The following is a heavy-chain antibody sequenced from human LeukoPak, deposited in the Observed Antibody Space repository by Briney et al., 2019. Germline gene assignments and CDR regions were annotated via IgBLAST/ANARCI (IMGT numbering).Heavy chain of an antibody. CDR3: AKGISGSYYPFDS. V-gene: IGHV3-23*01. CDR2: ISGGGVGT. J-gene: IGHJ4*02. D-gene: IGHD1-26*01. CDR1: GITFNNYA. Sequence: PGGSLRLSCAASGITFNNYAMCWVRRTPEKGLEWVSAISGGGVGTYYAYFVKGRFTISRDNSKSTLHLQMNSLRAEDTAVYYCAKGISGSYYPFDSWGQGTLVTVSS.